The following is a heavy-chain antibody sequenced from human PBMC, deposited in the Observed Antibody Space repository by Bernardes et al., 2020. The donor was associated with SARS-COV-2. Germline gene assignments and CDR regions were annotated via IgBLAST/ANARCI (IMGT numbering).Heavy chain of an antibody. D-gene: IGHD4-17*01. Sequence: GGSLRLSCAASGFTFSSYEMNWVRQAPGKGLEWVSYISSSGSTIYYADSVKGRFTISRDNAKNSLYLQMNSLRAEDTAVYYCARDPIYGDYAHWGQGTLVTVSS. J-gene: IGHJ4*02. V-gene: IGHV3-48*03. CDR3: ARDPIYGDYAH. CDR1: GFTFSSYE. CDR2: ISSSGSTI.